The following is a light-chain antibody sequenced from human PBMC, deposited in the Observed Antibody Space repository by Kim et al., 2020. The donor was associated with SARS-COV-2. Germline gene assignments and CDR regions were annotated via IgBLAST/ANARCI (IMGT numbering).Light chain of an antibody. CDR2: DAS. V-gene: IGKV3-11*01. CDR3: QQRIHRPLT. Sequence: EIVLTQSPATLSLSPGERATLSCRASQSVGSYLAWYQQKPGQAPRLLIYDASNRATDIPARFSGSGSGTDLTLTISSLEPEDFAVYYCQQRIHRPLTFGGGTKVDIK. CDR1: QSVGSY. J-gene: IGKJ4*01.